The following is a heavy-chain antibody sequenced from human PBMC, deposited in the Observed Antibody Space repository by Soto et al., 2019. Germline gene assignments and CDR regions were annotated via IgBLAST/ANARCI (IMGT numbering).Heavy chain of an antibody. CDR1: GFTFSNYS. Sequence: GGSLRLSCAASGFTFSNYSMKWVRQAPGKGLEWVSSISGSSSHIYYADSVKGRFTISRDNAKNSLYLQMNNLRAEDTAVYYCARPKSYDFWSGDFDCWGQGTLVTVSS. CDR3: ARPKSYDFWSGDFDC. CDR2: ISGSSSHI. J-gene: IGHJ4*02. V-gene: IGHV3-21*01. D-gene: IGHD3-3*01.